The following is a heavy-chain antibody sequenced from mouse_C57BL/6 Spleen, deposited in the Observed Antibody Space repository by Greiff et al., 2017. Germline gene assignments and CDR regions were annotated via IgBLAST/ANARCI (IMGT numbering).Heavy chain of an antibody. CDR2: IYPGDGDT. Sequence: QVQLQQSGPELVKPGASVKISCKASGYAFSSSWMNWVKQRPGKGLEWIGRIYPGDGDTNYNGKFKGKATLTADKSSSTAYMQLSSLTSEDSAVYFCARSNWYYFDYWGQGTTLTVPS. J-gene: IGHJ2*01. CDR1: GYAFSSSW. CDR3: ARSNWYYFDY. D-gene: IGHD4-1*01. V-gene: IGHV1-82*01.